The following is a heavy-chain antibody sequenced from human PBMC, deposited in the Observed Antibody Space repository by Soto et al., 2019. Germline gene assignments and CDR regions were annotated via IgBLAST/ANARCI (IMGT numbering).Heavy chain of an antibody. V-gene: IGHV1-2*02. CDR2: INPNSGGT. Sequence: ASVKVSCKASGYTFTGYYMHWVRQAPGQGLEWMGWINPNSGGTNYAQKFQGRVTITRDTSASTAYMELSSLRSEDTAVYYCARDPEGYCSGGSCYGQVPPYGMDVWGQGTTVTVSS. CDR3: ARDPEGYCSGGSCYGQVPPYGMDV. J-gene: IGHJ6*02. CDR1: GYTFTGYY. D-gene: IGHD2-15*01.